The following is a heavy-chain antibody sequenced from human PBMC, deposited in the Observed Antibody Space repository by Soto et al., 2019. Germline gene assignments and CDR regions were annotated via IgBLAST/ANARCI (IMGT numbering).Heavy chain of an antibody. CDR3: ARQVRATDDFDY. D-gene: IGHD5-12*01. Sequence: SETLSLTCTVSGGSISSSSYYWGWIRQPPGKGLEWIGSIYYSGSTYYNPSLRSRVTISVDTSKNQFSLKLSSVTVADTAVYYCARQVRATDDFDYWGQGTLVTVSS. CDR2: IYYSGST. CDR1: GGSISSSSYY. J-gene: IGHJ4*02. V-gene: IGHV4-39*01.